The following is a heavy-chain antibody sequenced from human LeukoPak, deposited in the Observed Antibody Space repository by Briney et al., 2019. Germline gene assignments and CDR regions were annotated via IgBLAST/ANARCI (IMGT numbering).Heavy chain of an antibody. Sequence: ASVKVSCKASGYSFDSYVMHWVRQAPGQRPEWMGWINAGNGDTKFSRKFQGRLIITRDTSATTAYMELSSLRSEDTAVYYCARDRSGSGWPQDYWGQGTLVTVSS. CDR2: INAGNGDT. D-gene: IGHD6-19*01. J-gene: IGHJ4*02. CDR3: ARDRSGSGWPQDY. V-gene: IGHV1-3*01. CDR1: GYSFDSYV.